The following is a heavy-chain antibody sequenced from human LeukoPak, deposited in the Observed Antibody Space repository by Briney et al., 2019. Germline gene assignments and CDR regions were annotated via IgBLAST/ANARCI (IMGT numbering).Heavy chain of an antibody. CDR3: ARVGDIIVTPTVHH. Sequence: SETLSLTCAVSGYSISSGYYWGWIRQPPGKGLEWIGTIFHSGSTYYNRSLKSRVTISLDTSKNQLSLKVRSVTAADTAVYYCARVGDIIVTPTVHHWGQGTLVTVSS. D-gene: IGHD2-15*01. J-gene: IGHJ4*02. V-gene: IGHV4-38-2*01. CDR2: IFHSGST. CDR1: GYSISSGYY.